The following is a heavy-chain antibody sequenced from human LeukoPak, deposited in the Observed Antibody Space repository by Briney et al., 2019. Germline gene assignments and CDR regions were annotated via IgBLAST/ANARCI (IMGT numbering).Heavy chain of an antibody. CDR3: ATLIRDYGGNSGNAFDI. D-gene: IGHD4-23*01. V-gene: IGHV4-59*08. CDR1: GGSISSYF. CDR2: IYYSGST. Sequence: SETLSLTCTVSGGSISSYFWSWIRQPPGKGLEWIGYIYYSGSTNYNPSLKSRVTISVDTSKNQFPLKLSSVTAADTAVYYCATLIRDYGGNSGNAFDIWGQGTMVTVSS. J-gene: IGHJ3*02.